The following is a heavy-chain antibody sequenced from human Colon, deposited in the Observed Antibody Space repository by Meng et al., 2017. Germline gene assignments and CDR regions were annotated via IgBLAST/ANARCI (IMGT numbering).Heavy chain of an antibody. D-gene: IGHD3-16*01. CDR2: MNPKNGGT. J-gene: IGHJ5*02. Sequence: ASVKVSCKASGYTFTDYYLNWVRQAPGHGPEWMGRMNPKNGGTSYAQKFQGRVKLTSNTSINTAYMELSGLRSDDTAIYYCARVMGVMVPKKWLDPWGQGTLVTVSS. CDR3: ARVMGVMVPKKWLDP. V-gene: IGHV1-2*06. CDR1: GYTFTDYY.